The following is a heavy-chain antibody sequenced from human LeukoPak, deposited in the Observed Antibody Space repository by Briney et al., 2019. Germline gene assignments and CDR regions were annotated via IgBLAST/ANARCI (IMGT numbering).Heavy chain of an antibody. CDR3: ASNTVSQKYYMDV. Sequence: GASVKVSCKASGYTFTGYYMHWVRQAPGQGLEWMGWIRPNSGGTNYTQKFQGRVTMTRDTSISTAYMELSRLRSDDTAVYYCASNTVSQKYYMDVWGKGTTVTVSS. J-gene: IGHJ6*03. D-gene: IGHD4-17*01. CDR1: GYTFTGYY. CDR2: IRPNSGGT. V-gene: IGHV1-2*02.